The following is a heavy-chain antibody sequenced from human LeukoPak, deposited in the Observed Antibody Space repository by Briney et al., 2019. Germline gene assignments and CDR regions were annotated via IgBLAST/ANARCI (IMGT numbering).Heavy chain of an antibody. Sequence: ASVEVSCKASGYTLTSYDINWVRQATGHGLEWVRWMNPNSGNTGYAQKFQGRVTMTRNTSISTAYMELSSLRSEDTAVYYCARGFSPFTPRAFDYWGQGTLVTVSS. CDR3: ARGFSPFTPRAFDY. CDR1: GYTLTSYD. D-gene: IGHD3-16*01. CDR2: MNPNSGNT. J-gene: IGHJ4*02. V-gene: IGHV1-8*01.